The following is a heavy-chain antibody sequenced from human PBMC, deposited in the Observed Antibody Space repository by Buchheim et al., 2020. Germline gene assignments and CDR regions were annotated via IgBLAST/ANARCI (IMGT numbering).Heavy chain of an antibody. V-gene: IGHV3-33*01. CDR3: ARDLTASGWLAPPFGY. Sequence: QVQLVESGGGVVQPGRSLRLSCAASGFTFSSYGMHWVRQAPGKGLEWVAVIWYDGSNKYYADSVKGRFTISRDNSKNTLYLQMNSLRAEDTAVYYCARDLTASGWLAPPFGYWGQGTL. CDR1: GFTFSSYG. CDR2: IWYDGSNK. D-gene: IGHD6-19*01. J-gene: IGHJ4*02.